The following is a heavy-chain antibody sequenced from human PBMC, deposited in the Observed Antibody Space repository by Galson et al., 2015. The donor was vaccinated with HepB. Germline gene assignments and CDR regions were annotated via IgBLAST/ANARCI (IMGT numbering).Heavy chain of an antibody. Sequence: SLRLSCAASGFAFSNAWMNWVRQAPGKGLEWVGRIKSKTDGGTTDYATPVGGRFSISGDDSKNTLYLQMNSLKTEDTAVYYCTTFNPPGYATFGVVFAPYDYWGQGTLVTVSS. J-gene: IGHJ4*02. D-gene: IGHD3-3*01. CDR3: TTFNPPGYATFGVVFAPYDY. V-gene: IGHV3-15*07. CDR2: IKSKTDGGTT. CDR1: GFAFSNAW.